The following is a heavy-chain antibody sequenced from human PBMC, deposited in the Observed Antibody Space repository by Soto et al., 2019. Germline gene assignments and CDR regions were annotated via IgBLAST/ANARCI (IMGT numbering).Heavy chain of an antibody. CDR3: AIDSPGDYGWYFDL. Sequence: PGGSLRLSCAASGFTFSSYSMNWVRQAPGKGLEWVSSISSSSSYIYYADSVKDRFTISRDNAKNSLYLQMNSLRAEDTAVYYCAIDSPGDYGWYFDLSGRGTLIT. D-gene: IGHD4-17*01. J-gene: IGHJ2*01. V-gene: IGHV3-21*01. CDR2: ISSSSSYI. CDR1: GFTFSSYS.